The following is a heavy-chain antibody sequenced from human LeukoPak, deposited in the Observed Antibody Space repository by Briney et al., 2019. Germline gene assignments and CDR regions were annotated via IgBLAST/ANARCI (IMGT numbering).Heavy chain of an antibody. CDR3: ARGPRVVIPHHTDY. V-gene: IGHV1-18*01. CDR1: GYTFTSYG. J-gene: IGHJ4*02. Sequence: GASVKVSCKASGYTFTSYGISWVRQAPGQGLEWMGWISAYNGNTKYAQKLQGRVTMTTDTSARTAYMELRSLRSDDTAMYYCARGPRVVIPHHTDYWGQGTLVTVSS. CDR2: ISAYNGNT. D-gene: IGHD3-3*01.